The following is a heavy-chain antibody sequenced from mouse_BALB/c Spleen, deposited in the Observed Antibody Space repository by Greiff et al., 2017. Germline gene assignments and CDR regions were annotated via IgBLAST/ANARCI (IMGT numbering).Heavy chain of an antibody. V-gene: IGHV1S137*01. D-gene: IGHD2-1*01. Sequence: QVQLQPSGAELVRPGVSVKISCKGSGYTFPDYSMPWVKQSHAKSLEWIGVISTYYGDASYNQKFKGKATMTVDKSSSTAYMELARLTSEDSAIYYCARGDGNYAWFAYWGQGTLVTVSA. J-gene: IGHJ3*01. CDR2: ISTYYGDA. CDR1: GYTFPDYS. CDR3: ARGDGNYAWFAY.